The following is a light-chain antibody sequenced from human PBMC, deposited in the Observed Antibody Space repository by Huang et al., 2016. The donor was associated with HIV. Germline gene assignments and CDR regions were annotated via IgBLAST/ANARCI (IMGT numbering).Light chain of an antibody. Sequence: DIQMTQSPSAMSASVGDRVTLTCRASQDISNYLAWFQQKPGKGPKRLIYSASNLQTGVPSRLSGSGSGAEFTLTISSLQPEDFASYYCLQHYTYPWTFGQGTKVEIK. CDR3: LQHYTYPWT. J-gene: IGKJ1*01. CDR2: SAS. V-gene: IGKV1-17*03. CDR1: QDISNY.